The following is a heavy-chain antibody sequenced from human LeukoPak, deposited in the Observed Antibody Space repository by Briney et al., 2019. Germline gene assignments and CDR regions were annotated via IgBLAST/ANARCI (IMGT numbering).Heavy chain of an antibody. Sequence: GGSLRLSCAVSGFTFSTYWMHWVRQAPGKGLVWVSRINTDGSLINYADSVKGRFTMSRDNSKNTLYLQMSSLRAEDTAVYYCARIIVGATGIDYWGQGILVTVSS. CDR3: ARIIVGATGIDY. D-gene: IGHD1-26*01. J-gene: IGHJ4*02. CDR2: INTDGSLI. CDR1: GFTFSTYW. V-gene: IGHV3-74*01.